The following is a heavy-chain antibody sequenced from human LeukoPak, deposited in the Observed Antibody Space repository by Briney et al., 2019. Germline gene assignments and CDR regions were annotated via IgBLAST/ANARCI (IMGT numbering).Heavy chain of an antibody. J-gene: IGHJ3*02. CDR2: ISSSSSYI. CDR3: ARAGAAAGSDAFDI. CDR1: GFTFSSYS. D-gene: IGHD6-13*01. V-gene: IGHV3-21*01. Sequence: GGSLRLSCAASGFTFSSYSMNWVRQAPGKGLEWVSSISSSSSYIYYADSVKGRFTISRDNAKNSLYLQMNSLRAEDTAVYYCARAGAAAGSDAFDIWGQGTMSPSLQ.